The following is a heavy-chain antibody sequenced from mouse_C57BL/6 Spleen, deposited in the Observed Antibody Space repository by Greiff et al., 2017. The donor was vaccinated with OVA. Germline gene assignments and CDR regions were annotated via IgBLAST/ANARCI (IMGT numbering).Heavy chain of an antibody. CDR1: GYTFTSYW. CDR3: ARGREFITTVVAPFAY. D-gene: IGHD1-1*01. J-gene: IGHJ3*01. CDR2: INPSNGGT. V-gene: IGHV1-53*01. Sequence: QVQLQQPGTELVKPGASVKLSCKASGYTFTSYWMHWVKQRPGQGLEWIGNINPSNGGTNYNEKFKSKATLTVDKSSSTAYMQLSSLTSEDSAVYYCARGREFITTVVAPFAYWGQGTLVTVSA.